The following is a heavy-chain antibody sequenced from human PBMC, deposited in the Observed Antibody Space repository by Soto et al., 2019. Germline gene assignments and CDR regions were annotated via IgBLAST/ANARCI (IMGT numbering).Heavy chain of an antibody. D-gene: IGHD6-13*01. Sequence: VQLQESGPGLVKPSQTLSLTCTVSGGSIRSGGYFWIWVRQQPGKGLEWIGHIYYRGGTSYNPSLESRVAMSVDTSKNEFTLKVNSVTAADTAIYYCARFAKEENPKLESWYAFDFWGRGTLVTVSS. CDR1: GGSIRSGGYF. CDR3: ARFAKEENPKLESWYAFDF. V-gene: IGHV4-31*03. J-gene: IGHJ4*02. CDR2: IYYRGGT.